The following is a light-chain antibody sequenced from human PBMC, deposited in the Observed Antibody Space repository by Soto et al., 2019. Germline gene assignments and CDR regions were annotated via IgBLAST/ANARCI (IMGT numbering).Light chain of an antibody. J-gene: IGKJ5*01. CDR2: GAS. CDR1: QTVSSSY. V-gene: IGKV3-20*01. CDR3: QQYGSSPIT. Sequence: ENVLTQSPGTLSLSPGERSTLSCMSSQTVSSSYLAWYQQKPGQAPRLLIYGASSRATGIPDRFSGTVSGTDFTLTISRLEPEDFAVYYCQQYGSSPITFGQGTRLEIK.